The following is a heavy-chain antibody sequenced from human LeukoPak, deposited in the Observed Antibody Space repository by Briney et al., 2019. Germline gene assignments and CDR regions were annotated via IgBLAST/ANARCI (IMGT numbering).Heavy chain of an antibody. J-gene: IGHJ6*04. CDR2: IIPIFGTA. Sequence: ASVKVSCTASGGTFSSYAISWVRQAPGQGLEWMGGIIPIFGTANYAQKFQGRVTITADESTSTAYMELSGLRSEDTAVYYCARDHVVVVPAASGPIDMDVWGKGTTVTVSS. CDR1: GGTFSSYA. CDR3: ARDHVVVVPAASGPIDMDV. D-gene: IGHD2-2*01. V-gene: IGHV1-69*13.